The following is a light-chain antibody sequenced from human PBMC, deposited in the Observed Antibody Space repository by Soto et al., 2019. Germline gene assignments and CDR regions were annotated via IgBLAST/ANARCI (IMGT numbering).Light chain of an antibody. CDR1: SGDVGGYTY. Sequence: QSALTQPPSASESPGQSVTISCTGVSGDVGGYTYVSWYQHGPGKAPKLLIYEVSKRPQGVPDRFTGSKSGNTASLTVSELQPDDEADYYCCSSGGSNGFVVFGGGTQLTVL. CDR3: CSSGGSNGFVV. V-gene: IGLV2-8*01. CDR2: EVS. J-gene: IGLJ2*01.